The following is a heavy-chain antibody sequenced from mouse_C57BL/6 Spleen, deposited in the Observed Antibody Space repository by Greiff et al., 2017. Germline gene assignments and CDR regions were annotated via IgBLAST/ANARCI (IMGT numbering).Heavy chain of an antibody. Sequence: EVKLMESGGGLVKPGGSLKLSCAASGFTFSSYAMSWVRQTPEKRLAWVATISGGGSYTYYPDNVKGRFTISRDNANNNLYLQISHLKSEDTAVYYWARDEGLTSYDLDYWGQGTTLTVSS. D-gene: IGHD1-3*01. CDR2: ISGGGSYT. CDR1: GFTFSSYA. CDR3: ARDEGLTSYDLDY. V-gene: IGHV5-4*01. J-gene: IGHJ2*01.